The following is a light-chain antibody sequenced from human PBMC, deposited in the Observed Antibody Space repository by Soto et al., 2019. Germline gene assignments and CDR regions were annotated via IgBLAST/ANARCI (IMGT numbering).Light chain of an antibody. V-gene: IGKV3-11*01. CDR2: DAS. CDR1: QSVSIL. J-gene: IGKJ5*01. CDR3: QQRSNWLT. Sequence: EIFLTQSPGTLSWSPGGRGTLSCRASQSVSILLAWYQQKPGQAPRLLIYDASNRATGIPARFSGSGSGTDFTLTISSLEPEDFAVYYCQQRSNWLTFGQGTRLEIK.